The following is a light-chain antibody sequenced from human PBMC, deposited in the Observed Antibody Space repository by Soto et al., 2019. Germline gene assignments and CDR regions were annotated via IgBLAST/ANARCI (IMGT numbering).Light chain of an antibody. V-gene: IGKV1-5*03. J-gene: IGKJ5*01. CDR1: QKINSW. CDR2: KAS. CDR3: QQYEIYPIT. Sequence: DIQMTQSPSTLSASVGDRVTITCRASQKINSWLAWYQQKPGKAPKLQIYKASSLESGVPSRFSGSGSGTEFTLTISSLQPDDFAAYYCQQYEIYPITFGQGTRLEIK.